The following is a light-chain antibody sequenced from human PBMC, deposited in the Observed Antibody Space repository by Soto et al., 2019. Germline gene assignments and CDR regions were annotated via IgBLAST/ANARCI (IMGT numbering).Light chain of an antibody. CDR2: AAS. Sequence: DIEMSQCPSSLSASVGETITITCGASQSIGGYLTWYQQLPGKAPKLLIFAASGLQSGVPSRFSGSGSGTDFTLTISSLQPEDFATYYCQQSYSSPINFGQGTRREIK. V-gene: IGKV1-39*01. CDR1: QSIGGY. CDR3: QQSYSSPIN. J-gene: IGKJ5*01.